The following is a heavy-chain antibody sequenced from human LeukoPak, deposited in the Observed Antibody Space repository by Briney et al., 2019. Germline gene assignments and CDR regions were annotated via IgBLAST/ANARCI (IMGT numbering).Heavy chain of an antibody. V-gene: IGHV3-23*01. Sequence: GGSLKLSCTASGFTFSSSAITWVRQAPGKGLEWVSAISGSGGSTYYADSVKGRFTISRDNSKNTLYLQMNSLRAEDTAVYYCAKHPGYFDYWGQGTLVTVSS. J-gene: IGHJ4*02. CDR2: ISGSGGST. CDR1: GFTFSSSA. CDR3: AKHPGYFDY.